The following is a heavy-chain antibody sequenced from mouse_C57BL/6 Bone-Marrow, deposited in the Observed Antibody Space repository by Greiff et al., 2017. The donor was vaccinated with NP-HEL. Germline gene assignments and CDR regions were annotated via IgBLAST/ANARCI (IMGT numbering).Heavy chain of an antibody. CDR2: IYPGDGDT. Sequence: LVESGPELVKPGASVKISCKASGYAFSSSWMNWVKQRPGKGLEWIGRIYPGDGDTNYNGKFKGKATLTADKSSSTAYMQLSSLTSEDSAVYFCARWDYYGSSPAWFAYWGQGTLVTVSA. CDR1: GYAFSSSW. J-gene: IGHJ3*01. CDR3: ARWDYYGSSPAWFAY. D-gene: IGHD1-1*01. V-gene: IGHV1-82*01.